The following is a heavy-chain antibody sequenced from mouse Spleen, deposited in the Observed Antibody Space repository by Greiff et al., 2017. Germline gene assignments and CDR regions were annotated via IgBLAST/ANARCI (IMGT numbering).Heavy chain of an antibody. J-gene: IGHJ4*01. Sequence: VQLKQSGPELVKPGASVKISCKASGYSFTDYNMNWVKQSNGKSLEWIGVINPNYGTTSYNQKFKGKATLTVDQSSSTAYMQLNSLTSEDSAVYYCARRGYYGNYGYAMDYWGQGTSVTVSS. V-gene: IGHV1-39*01. CDR1: GYSFTDYN. CDR3: ARRGYYGNYGYAMDY. CDR2: INPNYGTT. D-gene: IGHD2-1*01.